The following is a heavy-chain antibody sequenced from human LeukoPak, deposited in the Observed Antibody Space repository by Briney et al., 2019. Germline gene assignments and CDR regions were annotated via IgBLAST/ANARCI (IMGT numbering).Heavy chain of an antibody. Sequence: PSETLSLTCTASGVSISSYYWSWIRQPPGKGLEWIGYIYYSGSTNYNPSLKIRVTISVDTSKNQFSLKLSSVTAADTAVYYCARVAPQQAGSLIDYWGQGTLVTVSS. CDR1: GVSISSYY. V-gene: IGHV4-59*01. CDR2: IYYSGST. D-gene: IGHD6-13*01. J-gene: IGHJ4*02. CDR3: ARVAPQQAGSLIDY.